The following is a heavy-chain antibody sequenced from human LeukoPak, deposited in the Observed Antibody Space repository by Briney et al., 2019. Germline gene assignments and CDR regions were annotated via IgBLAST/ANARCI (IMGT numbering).Heavy chain of an antibody. CDR1: GGPISSSSYY. CDR3: ARGGYYSTGI. V-gene: IGHV4-39*07. CDR2: IYYSGST. D-gene: IGHD3-22*01. J-gene: IGHJ3*02. Sequence: SETLSLTCTVSGGPISSSSYYWGWIRQPPGKGLEWIGGIYYSGSTYYNPSLKSRVAISVDTSKNQFSLKLSSVTAADTAVYYCARGGYYSTGIWGQGTMVTVSS.